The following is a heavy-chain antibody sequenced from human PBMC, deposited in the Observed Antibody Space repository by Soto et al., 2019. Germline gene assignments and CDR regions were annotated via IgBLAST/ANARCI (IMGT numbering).Heavy chain of an antibody. D-gene: IGHD2-2*02. V-gene: IGHV1-8*01. J-gene: IGHJ5*02. CDR2: MNPNSGNT. CDR3: ARGGCSSTSCYTSVGFDP. Sequence: QVQLVQSGAEVKKPGASVKVSCKASGYTLSSYDINWVRQATGQGLEWMGWMNPNSGNTGYAQKFQGRVTMTGNTSISTAYMELSSLRSEDKAVYYCARGGCSSTSCYTSVGFDPWGQGTLVTVSS. CDR1: GYTLSSYD.